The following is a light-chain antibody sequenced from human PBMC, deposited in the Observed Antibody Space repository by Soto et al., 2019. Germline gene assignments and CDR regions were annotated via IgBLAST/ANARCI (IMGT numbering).Light chain of an antibody. CDR2: DVT. V-gene: IGLV2-14*01. Sequence: QSVLTQPASVSGSPGQSITISCTGTSSDVGAYDFVSWYQHSPGKAPKLVTFDVTHRPPGISDRFSGSKSANTASLTISGLHAADEAFYYCSSYTTRSTLDFGGGTQLTVL. CDR3: SSYTTRSTLD. J-gene: IGLJ2*01. CDR1: SSDVGAYDF.